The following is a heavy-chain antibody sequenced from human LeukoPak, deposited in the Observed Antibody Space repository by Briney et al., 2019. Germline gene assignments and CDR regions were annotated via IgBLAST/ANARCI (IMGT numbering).Heavy chain of an antibody. CDR3: ARDRGIAAIDY. D-gene: IGHD6-13*01. CDR2: IHYSGST. V-gene: IGHV4-59*12. Sequence: SETLSLTCTVSGGSISSYYWSWIRPPPGKGLEWIGYIHYSGSTNYNPSLQSRVTISVDTSKNQFSLKLSSVTAADTAVYYCARDRGIAAIDYWGQGTLVTVSS. J-gene: IGHJ4*02. CDR1: GGSISSYY.